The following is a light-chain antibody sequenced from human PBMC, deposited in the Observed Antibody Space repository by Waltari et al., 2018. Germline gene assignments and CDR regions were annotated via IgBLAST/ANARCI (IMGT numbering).Light chain of an antibody. V-gene: IGLV3-1*01. CDR1: KLGGRY. Sequence: SYDLTQSPSVSVSPGQTATITCSGDKLGGRYVCWYQQKAGQSPVLVIYQDKRRPSGNPERFSGSNTGNTATLTISGTQPMDDSHYDCQAWDSYTVVFGGGTQLTVL. CDR2: QDK. J-gene: IGLJ2*01. CDR3: QAWDSYTVV.